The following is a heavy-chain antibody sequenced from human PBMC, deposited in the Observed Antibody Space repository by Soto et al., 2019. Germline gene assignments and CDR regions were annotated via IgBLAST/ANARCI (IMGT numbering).Heavy chain of an antibody. J-gene: IGHJ6*02. Sequence: QVQLVQSGAEVKKPGSSVKVSCKASVGTSNNYVINWARQAPGQGLEWMGGIIPFRGTTNYAQKFQGRVTITADESTSTAYMELSSLRSEDTAVYYCAREPRTSIFGVVATYGMDVWGQGTTVTVSS. CDR1: VGTSNNYV. CDR2: IIPFRGTT. V-gene: IGHV1-69*01. D-gene: IGHD3-3*01. CDR3: AREPRTSIFGVVATYGMDV.